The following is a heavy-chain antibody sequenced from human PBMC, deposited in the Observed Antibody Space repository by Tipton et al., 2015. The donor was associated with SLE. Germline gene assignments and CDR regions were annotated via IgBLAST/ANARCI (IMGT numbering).Heavy chain of an antibody. CDR1: GGSISSGDYY. V-gene: IGHV4-30-4*01. CDR3: ARDRMVDAFDI. D-gene: IGHD2-15*01. CDR2: IYYSGST. Sequence: TLSLTCTVSGGSISSGDYYWSWIRQPPGKGLEWIGYIYYSGSTYYNLSLKSRVTISVDTSKNQFSLKLSSVTAADTAVYYCARDRMVDAFDIWGQGTMVTVSS. J-gene: IGHJ3*02.